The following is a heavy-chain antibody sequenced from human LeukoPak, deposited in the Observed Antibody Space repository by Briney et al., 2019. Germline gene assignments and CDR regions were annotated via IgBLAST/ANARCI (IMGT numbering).Heavy chain of an antibody. V-gene: IGHV3-7*01. CDR3: ARSDDFWSGFYTPVDY. CDR2: IKQDGSEK. J-gene: IGHJ4*02. CDR1: GFTFSSYW. D-gene: IGHD3-3*01. Sequence: GSLRLSCAASGFTFSSYWMSWVRQAPGKGLEWVATIKQDGSEKYYVDSVKGRFTISRDNARNLLYLQMNSLRAEDTAVYYCARSDDFWSGFYTPVDYWGQGTLVTVSS.